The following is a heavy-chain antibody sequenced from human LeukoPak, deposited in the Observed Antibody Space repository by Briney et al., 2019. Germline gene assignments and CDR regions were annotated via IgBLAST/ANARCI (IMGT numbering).Heavy chain of an antibody. V-gene: IGHV3-48*01. J-gene: IGHJ4*02. CDR2: IGGSTSTI. Sequence: PGGSLGLSCAASGFIFSDYSMNWVRQAPGKGLEWLSYIGGSTSTISYADSVKGRFTISRDNAKNSLYLQMDSLRAEDTAVYYCARDHNWGFDYWGQGILVAVSS. CDR1: GFIFSDYS. D-gene: IGHD3-16*01. CDR3: ARDHNWGFDY.